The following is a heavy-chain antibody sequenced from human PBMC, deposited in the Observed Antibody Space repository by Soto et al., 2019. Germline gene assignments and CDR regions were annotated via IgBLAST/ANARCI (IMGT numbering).Heavy chain of an antibody. CDR2: INWNGGST. CDR1: GFTFDDYG. Sequence: GGSLRLSCAGSGFTFDDYGMSWVRQAPGKGLEWVSGINWNGGSTGYADSVKGRFTISRDNAKNSLYLQMNSLRAEDTALYYCAKDTSFDYYYGTDVRGQGTTVSVSS. CDR3: AKDTSFDYYYGTDV. J-gene: IGHJ6*02. V-gene: IGHV3-20*04. D-gene: IGHD1-26*01.